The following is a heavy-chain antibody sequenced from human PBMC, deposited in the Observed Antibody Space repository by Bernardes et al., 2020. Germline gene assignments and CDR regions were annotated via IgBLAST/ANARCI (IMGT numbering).Heavy chain of an antibody. CDR2: IGTDNGDT. CDR3: ARSPGIFDYGDYVFDY. CDR1: GYTFSNYG. V-gene: IGHV1-18*01. D-gene: IGHD4-17*01. J-gene: IGHJ4*02. Sequence: ASVKVSCKASGYTFSNYGISWVRQAPGQGLEWMGWIGTDNGDTNYAQKFQGWVTMTRDTSISTAYMELSRLRSDDTAVYYCARSPGIFDYGDYVFDYWGQGTLVTVSS.